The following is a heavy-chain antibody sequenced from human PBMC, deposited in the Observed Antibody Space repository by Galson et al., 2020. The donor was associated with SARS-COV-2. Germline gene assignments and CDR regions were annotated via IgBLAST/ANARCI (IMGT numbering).Heavy chain of an antibody. CDR3: AKDATLAYCGGDCSSWFDP. Sequence: GGSLRLSCAASGFTFSSYGMHWVRQAPGKGLEWVAVIWYDGSNKYYADSVKGRFTISRDNSKNTLYLQMNSLRAEDTAVYYCAKDATLAYCGGDCSSWFDPWGQG. V-gene: IGHV3-33*06. CDR1: GFTFSSYG. CDR2: IWYDGSNK. J-gene: IGHJ5*02. D-gene: IGHD2-21*01.